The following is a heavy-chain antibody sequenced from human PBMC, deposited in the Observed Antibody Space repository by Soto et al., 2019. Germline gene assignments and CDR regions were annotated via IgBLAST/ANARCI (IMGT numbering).Heavy chain of an antibody. CDR2: VYHTGTT. CDR3: ARALVTDYNSRDYHYYFAMDV. CDR1: GGPVSGDDLY. D-gene: IGHD3-22*01. V-gene: IGHV4-31*02. Sequence: TSETQSLTCVVSGGPVSGDDLYWSWIRHLPGKGLEWIANVYHTGTTYYNPSLKSRVSMSVDTSQNQFSLILASVTAADTAVYYCARALVTDYNSRDYHYYFAMDVWGQGTSVTVSS. J-gene: IGHJ6*02.